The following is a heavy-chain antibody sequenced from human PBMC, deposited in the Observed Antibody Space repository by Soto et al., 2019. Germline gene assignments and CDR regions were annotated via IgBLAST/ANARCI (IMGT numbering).Heavy chain of an antibody. J-gene: IGHJ4*02. CDR2: ISGSGDRT. V-gene: IGHV3-23*01. Sequence: EVQLLQSGGDLVQPGGSLRLSCAASGFTFSAYAMSWVRQAPGKGLEWVSAISGSGDRTYYADSVKGRFTISRDSSDNTLYLQMNSLRAEDTAIYYCAKDRMSYYGSGSLWYLDYWGQGTLVIVSS. D-gene: IGHD3-10*01. CDR3: AKDRMSYYGSGSLWYLDY. CDR1: GFTFSAYA.